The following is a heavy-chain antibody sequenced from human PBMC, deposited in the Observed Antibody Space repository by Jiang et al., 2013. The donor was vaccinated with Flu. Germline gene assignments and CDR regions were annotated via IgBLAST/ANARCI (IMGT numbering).Heavy chain of an antibody. J-gene: IGHJ4*02. CDR3: AREGDLYCSGGSCYYPTDY. V-gene: IGHV3-20*04. CDR1: GFTFDDYG. Sequence: VESGGGVVRPGGSLRLSCAASGFTFDDYGMSWVRQAPGKGLEWVSGINWNGGSTGYADSVKGRFTISRDNSKNTLYLQMNSLRAEDTAVYYCAREGDLYCSGGSCYYPTDYWGQGTLVTVSS. D-gene: IGHD2-15*01. CDR2: INWNGGST.